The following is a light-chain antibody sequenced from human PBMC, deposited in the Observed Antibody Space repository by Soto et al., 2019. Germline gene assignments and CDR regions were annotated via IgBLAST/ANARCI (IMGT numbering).Light chain of an antibody. CDR2: GAS. CDR1: QDVSSN. Sequence: EMVVTQSPATLSVSPGERATLSCRASQDVSSNLAWYQQKPGQAPSLLIYGASTRATGTQARFSGSGSGTEFTLTISSLQSEDYAVYFCKQYIRWPLTFGGGTKVDIK. CDR3: KQYIRWPLT. J-gene: IGKJ4*01. V-gene: IGKV3-15*01.